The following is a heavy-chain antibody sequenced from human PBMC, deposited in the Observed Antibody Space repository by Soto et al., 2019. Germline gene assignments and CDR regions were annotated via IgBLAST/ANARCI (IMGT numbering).Heavy chain of an antibody. Sequence: GVSLRLSCTASGFAFRSHAMQWVRQAPGKGLEWVAVISSDGATKYVADSLKGRFTISRDNFESTMSLQMNNLRPEDTALYYCARSSVHLAAAGRIDLWGPATLVTVSS. V-gene: IGHV3-30*14. CDR2: ISSDGATK. CDR1: GFAFRSHA. D-gene: IGHD6-13*01. J-gene: IGHJ5*02. CDR3: ARSSVHLAAAGRIDL.